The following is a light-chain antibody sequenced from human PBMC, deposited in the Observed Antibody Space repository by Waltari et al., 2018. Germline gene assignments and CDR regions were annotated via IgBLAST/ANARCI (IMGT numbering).Light chain of an antibody. V-gene: IGKV1-39*01. Sequence: DIQMTQSPSSLSASVGDRVTITCRASQGISSYLNWYQQKAGKATKLLIYAASNLQNGVPSRFRGSGSVTYFTLTINSLQLEDFATYYCQQSYTPPSLTFGQGTKVEIK. CDR1: QGISSY. CDR2: AAS. CDR3: QQSYTPPSLT. J-gene: IGKJ1*01.